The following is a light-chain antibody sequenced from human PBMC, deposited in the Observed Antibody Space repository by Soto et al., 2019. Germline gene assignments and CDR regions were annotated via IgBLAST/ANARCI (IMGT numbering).Light chain of an antibody. CDR2: KAT. J-gene: IGKJ4*01. CDR3: QQYSTYPLT. Sequence: DIPMTQSPSTLSASVGDRVTITCRASQSIGGWLAWYQQKPGKAPEFLIYKATSLQSGVPSRFSGSGSGTEFTLTISSLQPDDFATYYCQQYSTYPLTFGGGTKVE. CDR1: QSIGGW. V-gene: IGKV1-5*03.